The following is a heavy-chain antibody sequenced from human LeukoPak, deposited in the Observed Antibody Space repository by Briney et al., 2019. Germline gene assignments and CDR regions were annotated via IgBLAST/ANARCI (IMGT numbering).Heavy chain of an antibody. CDR3: ARVVNGYVDY. V-gene: IGHV3-21*06. Sequence: GGSLRLSCAASGFTFSNTNMNWVRQAPGKGLKWVSFISASSNYIYYADSVKGRFTISRDDAQNSLYLQMNSLRAEDTAVYFCARVVNGYVDYWGQGTLVTVSS. J-gene: IGHJ4*02. D-gene: IGHD2-8*01. CDR2: ISASSNYI. CDR1: GFTFSNTN.